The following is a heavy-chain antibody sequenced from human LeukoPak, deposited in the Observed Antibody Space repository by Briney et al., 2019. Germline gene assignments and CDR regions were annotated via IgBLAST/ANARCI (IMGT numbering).Heavy chain of an antibody. D-gene: IGHD2/OR15-2a*01. CDR3: ARRIFGARAFEG. CDR1: GDSISTNTW. V-gene: IGHV4-4*02. Sequence: SGTLSLTCAVSGDSISTNTWWSWVRQPPGKGLEWIGEIFHSESINSNQSLGSRHTISLDTSNNHFSLKKGTVSDPSTRVCYCARRIFGARAFEGGGQRRLVTVSS. J-gene: IGHJ4*02. CDR2: IFHSESI.